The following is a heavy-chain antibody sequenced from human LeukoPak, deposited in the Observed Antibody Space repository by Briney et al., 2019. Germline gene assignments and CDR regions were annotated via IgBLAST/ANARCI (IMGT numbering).Heavy chain of an antibody. D-gene: IGHD3-10*01. CDR3: AAGFGETGSDY. J-gene: IGHJ4*02. CDR2: IIPIFGTA. Sequence: SVKVSCKASGDTFTSYAISWVRQAPGQGLEWMGRIIPIFGTANYAQKFQGRVTITTDESTSTAYMELSSLRSDDTAVYYCAAGFGETGSDYWGQGAMVTVAS. V-gene: IGHV1-69*05. CDR1: GDTFTSYA.